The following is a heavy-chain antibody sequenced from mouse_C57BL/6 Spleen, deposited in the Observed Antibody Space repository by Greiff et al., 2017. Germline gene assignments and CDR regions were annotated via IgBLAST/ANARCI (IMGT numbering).Heavy chain of an antibody. J-gene: IGHJ1*03. V-gene: IGHV5-12*01. CDR1: GFTFSDYY. CDR2: ISNGGGST. CDR3: ARHVRDYDWYFGG. D-gene: IGHD2-4*01. Sequence: DVLLVESGGGLVQPGGSLKLSCAASGFTFSDYYMYWVRQTPEQRLEWVAYISNGGGSTYYPETVKGRFTISEDNATNTLYLQMSSLKSEDTAMYDCARHVRDYDWYFGGWGTGTTVTVAS.